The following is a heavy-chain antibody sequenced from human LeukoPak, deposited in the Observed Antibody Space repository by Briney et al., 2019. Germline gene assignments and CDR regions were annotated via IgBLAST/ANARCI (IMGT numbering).Heavy chain of an antibody. CDR2: INWNGGST. CDR3: ARGSPRSSSWHDY. J-gene: IGHJ4*02. V-gene: IGHV3-20*04. D-gene: IGHD6-13*01. CDR1: GFIFDDYG. Sequence: PGGSLRLSCAASGFIFDDYGMSWVRQAPGKGLEWVSGINWNGGSTAYADSVKGRFTISRDNAKNSLYLQMSSLRAEDTAFYYCARGSPRSSSWHDYWGQGTLVTVSS.